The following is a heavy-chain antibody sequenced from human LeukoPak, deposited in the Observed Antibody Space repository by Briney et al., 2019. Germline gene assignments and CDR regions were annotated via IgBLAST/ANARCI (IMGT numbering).Heavy chain of an antibody. V-gene: IGHV3-23*01. CDR3: AKAYSSGWYYFDY. J-gene: IGHJ4*02. D-gene: IGHD6-19*01. CDR1: GFTFSSYA. CDR2: ISGSGGST. Sequence: GGSLRLSRAASGFTFSSYAMSWVRQAPGKGLEWVSAISGSGGSTYYADSVKGRFTISRDNSKNTLYLQMNNLRAEDTAVYYCAKAYSSGWYYFDYWGQGTLVTVSS.